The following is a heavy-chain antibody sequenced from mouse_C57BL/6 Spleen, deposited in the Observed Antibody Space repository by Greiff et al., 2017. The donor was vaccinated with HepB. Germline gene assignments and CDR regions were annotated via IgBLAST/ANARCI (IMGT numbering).Heavy chain of an antibody. J-gene: IGHJ2*01. V-gene: IGHV1-64*01. CDR3: ARRGYEYYDGNDVDY. CDR2: IHPNSGST. CDR1: GYTFTSYW. D-gene: IGHD1-1*01. Sequence: QVQLQQSGAELVKPGASVKLSCKASGYTFTSYWMHWVKQRPGQGLEWIGMIHPNSGSTNYNEKFKSKATLTVDNSSSTAYMQLSSLKSEDSAVYYCARRGYEYYDGNDVDYWGQGTTLTVSS.